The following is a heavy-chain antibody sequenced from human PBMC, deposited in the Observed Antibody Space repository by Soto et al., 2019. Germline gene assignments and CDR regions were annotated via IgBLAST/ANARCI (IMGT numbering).Heavy chain of an antibody. Sequence: LSLTCTVSGGSISSYYWSWIRQPAGKGLEWIGRIYTSGSTNYNPSLKSRVTMSVDTSKNQFSLKLSSVTAADTAVYYCARDEETIFGVRGGYYYGMDVWGQGTTVTVSS. CDR2: IYTSGST. J-gene: IGHJ6*02. CDR3: ARDEETIFGVRGGYYYGMDV. V-gene: IGHV4-4*07. CDR1: GGSISSYY. D-gene: IGHD3-3*01.